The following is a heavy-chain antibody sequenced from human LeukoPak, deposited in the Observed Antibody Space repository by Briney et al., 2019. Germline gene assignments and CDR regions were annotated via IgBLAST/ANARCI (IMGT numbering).Heavy chain of an antibody. CDR2: ISYDGSNK. D-gene: IGHD3-3*01. CDR1: GFTFSSYA. J-gene: IGHJ6*03. Sequence: GGSLRLSCAASGFTFSSYAMHWVRQAPGKGLEWVAVISYDGSNKYYADSVKGRFTISRDNSKNSLYLQMNSLRAEDTAVYYCARDAWSGYYGSCMDVWGKGTTVTVSS. CDR3: ARDAWSGYYGSCMDV. V-gene: IGHV3-30*04.